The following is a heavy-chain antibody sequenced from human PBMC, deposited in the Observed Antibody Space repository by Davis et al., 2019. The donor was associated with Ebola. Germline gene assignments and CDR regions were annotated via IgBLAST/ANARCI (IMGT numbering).Heavy chain of an antibody. Sequence: CAVYGGSFGGHYWSWIRRPPGKRLEWIGESNHRGRTSYNPSLKSRATISVDTSKNQFSLKVNSMTAADTAVYYCARSATVTTTALEYWGQGLLVTVSS. J-gene: IGHJ4*02. V-gene: IGHV4-34*01. CDR1: GGSFGGHY. D-gene: IGHD4-17*01. CDR3: ARSATVTTTALEY. CDR2: SNHRGRT.